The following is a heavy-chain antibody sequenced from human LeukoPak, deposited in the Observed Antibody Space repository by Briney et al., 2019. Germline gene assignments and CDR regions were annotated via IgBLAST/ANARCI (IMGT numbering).Heavy chain of an antibody. V-gene: IGHV3-11*01. CDR3: AREARYSYGYPFDY. D-gene: IGHD5-18*01. CDR1: GFTFSDYY. Sequence: GGSLRLSCAASGFTFSDYYMSWIRQAPGKGLEWVSYISSSGSTIYYADSVKGGFTISRDNAKNSLYLQMNSLRAEDTAVYYCAREARYSYGYPFDYWGQGTLVTVSS. J-gene: IGHJ4*02. CDR2: ISSSGSTI.